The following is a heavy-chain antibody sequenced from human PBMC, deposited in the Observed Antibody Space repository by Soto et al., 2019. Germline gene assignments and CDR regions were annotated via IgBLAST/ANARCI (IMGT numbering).Heavy chain of an antibody. Sequence: GASVKVSCKASGYTFTSYGISWVRQAPGQGLEWMGWISAYNGNTNYAQKLQGRVTMTTDTSTSTAYMELRSLRSDDTAVYYCARGRSRGWSNSDDAFDIWGQGTMVTVS. D-gene: IGHD6-19*01. CDR3: ARGRSRGWSNSDDAFDI. CDR2: ISAYNGNT. CDR1: GYTFTSYG. J-gene: IGHJ3*02. V-gene: IGHV1-18*01.